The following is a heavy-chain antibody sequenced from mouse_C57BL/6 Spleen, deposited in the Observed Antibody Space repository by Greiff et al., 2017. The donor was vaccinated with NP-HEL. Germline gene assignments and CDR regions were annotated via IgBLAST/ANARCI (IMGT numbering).Heavy chain of an antibody. J-gene: IGHJ2*01. CDR2: IYPGSGNT. V-gene: IGHV1-66*01. CDR1: GYTFTSYC. D-gene: IGHD1-1*01. Sequence: QVQLKQSGPELVKPGASVKISCKASGYTFTSYCMHWVKQRPGQGLEWIGWIYPGSGNTKYNEKFKGKATLTADKSSSTAYMQLSSLTSEDSAVYYCARELTSVKGSDFDYWGQGTTLTVSS. CDR3: ARELTSVKGSDFDY.